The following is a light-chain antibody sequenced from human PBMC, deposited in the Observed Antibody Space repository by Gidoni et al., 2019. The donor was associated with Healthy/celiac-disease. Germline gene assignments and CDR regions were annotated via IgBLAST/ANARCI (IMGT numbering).Light chain of an antibody. CDR2: DAS. CDR3: QQRSNWPPGYT. CDR1: QSVSSY. V-gene: IGKV3-11*01. J-gene: IGKJ2*01. Sequence: EIVLTQSPATLSLSPGDRATLSCRASQSVSSYLAWYQQKPGQAPRLLIYDASNRATGIPARFSGSGSGTDFTLTISSLEPEDFAVYYCQQRSNWPPGYTFXXXTKLEIK.